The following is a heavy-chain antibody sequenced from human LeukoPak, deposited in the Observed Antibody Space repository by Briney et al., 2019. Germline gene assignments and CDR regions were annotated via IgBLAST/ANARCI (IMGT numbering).Heavy chain of an antibody. CDR1: GVSIIGYY. D-gene: IGHD3-3*01. CDR2: IYHSGST. J-gene: IGHJ4*02. Sequence: SETLSLTCTVSGVSIIGYYWNWTRQPPGKGLDWLGYIYHSGSTNYNPSLKSRVTISVDTSKTQISLKLRAVTAADTAVYYCARSRVWSDYWGYFDYWGQGTLVTVSS. CDR3: ARSRVWSDYWGYFDY. V-gene: IGHV4-59*01.